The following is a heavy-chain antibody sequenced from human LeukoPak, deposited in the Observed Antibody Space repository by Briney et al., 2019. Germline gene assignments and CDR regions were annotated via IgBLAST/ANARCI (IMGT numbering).Heavy chain of an antibody. V-gene: IGHV1-8*01. D-gene: IGHD6-19*01. Sequence: ASVTVSCKASGYTFTSYDINWVRQAPGQGLEWMGWMNPNSGNTGYAQNFQGRVTMTRNTSISTAYMELSSLRSEDTAVYYCARGPGGWENAFDIWGQGTMVTVSS. CDR2: MNPNSGNT. CDR3: ARGPGGWENAFDI. CDR1: GYTFTSYD. J-gene: IGHJ3*02.